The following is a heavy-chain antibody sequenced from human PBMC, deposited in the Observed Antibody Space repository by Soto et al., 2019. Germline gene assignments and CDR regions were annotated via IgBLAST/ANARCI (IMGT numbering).Heavy chain of an antibody. D-gene: IGHD1-7*01. Sequence: QVQLVESGGGVVQPGRSLGLSCAASDFTFSSYAQHWVRQALGQRLWWVAVISYDGRNKYYADSVKGRFTISRDNTKNTVYLQMNRLRAEDTAGYYCAGEPNKLELRWYFDYWGKGTLVTLSS. CDR3: AGEPNKLELRWYFDY. V-gene: IGHV3-30*04. J-gene: IGHJ4*02. CDR2: ISYDGRNK. CDR1: DFTFSSYA.